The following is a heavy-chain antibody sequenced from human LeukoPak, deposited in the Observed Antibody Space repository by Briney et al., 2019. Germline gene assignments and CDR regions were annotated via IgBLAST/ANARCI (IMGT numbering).Heavy chain of an antibody. J-gene: IGHJ4*02. CDR1: GGSISSYY. CDR3: ARHYGSGSNYSPFDY. V-gene: IGHV4-59*08. CDR2: IYYSGST. D-gene: IGHD3-10*01. Sequence: SETLSLTCTVSGGSISSYYWSWIRQPPGKGLEWIGYIYYSGSTNYNPSLKSPVTISVDTSKNQFSLKLSSVTAADTAVYYCARHYGSGSNYSPFDYWGQGALVTVSS.